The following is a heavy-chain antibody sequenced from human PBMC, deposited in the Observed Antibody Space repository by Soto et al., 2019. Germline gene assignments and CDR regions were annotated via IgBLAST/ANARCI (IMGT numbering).Heavy chain of an antibody. V-gene: IGHV1-69*04. CDR1: GGTFSSYK. CDR2: IIPIFGVT. Sequence: QVQVVQSGAEVKKPGSSVKVSCKASGGTFSSYKITWVRQAPGQGREWLGRIIPIFGVTNYAQKLHDRLTMSEDRHTTTGYMELSSLTSADTAVYYCVRDWESTTQTWGFGDSWGQGTLVTVSS. D-gene: IGHD3-10*01. J-gene: IGHJ4*02. CDR3: VRDWESTTQTWGFGDS.